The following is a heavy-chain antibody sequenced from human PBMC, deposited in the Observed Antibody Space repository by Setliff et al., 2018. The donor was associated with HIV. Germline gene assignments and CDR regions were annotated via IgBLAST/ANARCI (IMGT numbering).Heavy chain of an antibody. J-gene: IGHJ6*03. V-gene: IGHV4-61*09. CDR1: GGSISSGSYY. CDR3: ARDNSCWTGYRGGNYYYIDV. Sequence: PSETLSLTCTVSGGSISSGSYYWSWVRQPAGKRPEWIGHIFTSGSTNYNPSLERRVTILGDTSKNQFSLRLSSVTAADTAGYYCARDNSCWTGYRGGNYYYIDVWGKGTTVTVSS. D-gene: IGHD3-3*01. CDR2: IFTSGST.